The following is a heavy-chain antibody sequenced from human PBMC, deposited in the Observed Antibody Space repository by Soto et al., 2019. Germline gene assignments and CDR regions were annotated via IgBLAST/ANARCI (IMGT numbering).Heavy chain of an antibody. CDR1: GFIFSNYA. CDR3: AKLPDTILRLSVAHDAFAF. D-gene: IGHD2-2*01. V-gene: IGHV3-30*18. Sequence: QVQLVESGGGVVQPGKSVRLSCAASGFIFSNYAMHWVRQAPGKGLEWVADISHDGRNKYHADSVVGRFTISRDNSKNTLYLQMDSLTAEDTALYYCAKLPDTILRLSVAHDAFAFLGQGTTVTVSS. J-gene: IGHJ3*01. CDR2: ISHDGRNK.